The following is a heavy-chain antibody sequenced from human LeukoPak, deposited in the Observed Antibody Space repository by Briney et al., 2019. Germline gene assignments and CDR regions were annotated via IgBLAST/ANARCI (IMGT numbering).Heavy chain of an antibody. CDR2: ISGSGGST. D-gene: IGHD3-10*01. CDR1: GFTFSSYA. CDR3: SKDGSGSGYFPDY. J-gene: IGHJ4*02. Sequence: GGSLRISCAASGFTFSSYAMSWVRQAPGKGLEWVSAISGSGGSTYYADSVKGRFTISRDNSKNTLYLQMNSLRAEDTAVYYCSKDGSGSGYFPDYWGQGTLVTVSS. V-gene: IGHV3-23*01.